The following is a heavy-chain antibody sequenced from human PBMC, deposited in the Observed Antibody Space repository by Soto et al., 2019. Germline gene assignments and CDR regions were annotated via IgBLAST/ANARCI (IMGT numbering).Heavy chain of an antibody. Sequence: PGESLKISCKGSGYSFTSYWICWVRQMPGKGLEWMGIIYPGDSDTRYIPSFQVQVTISAYKSISTSYLQWSSLKASDNDMYYCETLIGTREYSSSSAYYYYGMDVWGQGTTVTVSS. CDR3: ETLIGTREYSSSSAYYYYGMDV. CDR1: GYSFTSYW. J-gene: IGHJ6*02. CDR2: IYPGDSDT. D-gene: IGHD6-6*01. V-gene: IGHV5-51*01.